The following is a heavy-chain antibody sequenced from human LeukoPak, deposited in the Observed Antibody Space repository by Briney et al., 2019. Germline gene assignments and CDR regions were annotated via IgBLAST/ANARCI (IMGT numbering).Heavy chain of an antibody. Sequence: GESLKISCKGSGYSFTSYWIGWVRQMPGKGLEWMGIIYPGDSDTRYSPSFQGQVTISADKSISTAYLQWSSLKASDTAMYYCARVGYCGGGSCYPFDYWGQGTLVTVSS. CDR2: IYPGDSDT. CDR1: GYSFTSYW. J-gene: IGHJ4*02. V-gene: IGHV5-51*01. CDR3: ARVGYCGGGSCYPFDY. D-gene: IGHD2-15*01.